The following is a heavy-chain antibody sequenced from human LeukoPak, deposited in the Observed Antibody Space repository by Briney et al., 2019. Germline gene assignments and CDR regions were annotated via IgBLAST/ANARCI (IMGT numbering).Heavy chain of an antibody. CDR2: IYYSGST. CDR3: ARVTFGGVIVSWFDP. Sequence: SETLSLTCTVSGYSISSGYYWGWIRQPPGKGLEWIGYIYYSGSTNYNPSLKSRVTISVDTSKNQFSLKLSSVTAADTAVYYCARVTFGGVIVSWFDPWGQGTLVTVSS. J-gene: IGHJ5*02. V-gene: IGHV4-61*01. CDR1: GYSISSGYY. D-gene: IGHD3-16*02.